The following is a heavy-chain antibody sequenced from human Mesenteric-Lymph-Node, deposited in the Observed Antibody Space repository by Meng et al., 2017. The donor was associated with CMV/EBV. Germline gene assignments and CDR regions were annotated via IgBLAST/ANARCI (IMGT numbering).Heavy chain of an antibody. D-gene: IGHD6-6*01. CDR1: GGSVSSGSYY. CDR3: ARDYSSSDAFDI. J-gene: IGHJ3*02. CDR2: IYYSGST. V-gene: IGHV4-61*01. Sequence: GSLRLSCTVSGGSVSSGSYYWSWIRQPPGKGLEWIGYIYYSGSTNYNPSLKGRVTISVDTSKNQFSLKLSSVTAADTAVYYCARDYSSSDAFDIWGQGTMVTVSS.